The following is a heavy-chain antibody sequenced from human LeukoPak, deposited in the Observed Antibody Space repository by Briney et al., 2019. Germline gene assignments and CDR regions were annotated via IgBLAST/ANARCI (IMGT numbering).Heavy chain of an antibody. CDR2: INHSGST. CDR1: GGSFSGYY. Sequence: SETLSLTCAVYGGSFSGYYWSWIRQPPGKGLEWIGEINHSGSTNYNPSLKSRVTISVDTSKNQFSLKLSPVTAADTAVYYCARDVKYSSGWYFDYWGQGTLVTVSS. D-gene: IGHD6-19*01. CDR3: ARDVKYSSGWYFDY. V-gene: IGHV4-34*01. J-gene: IGHJ4*02.